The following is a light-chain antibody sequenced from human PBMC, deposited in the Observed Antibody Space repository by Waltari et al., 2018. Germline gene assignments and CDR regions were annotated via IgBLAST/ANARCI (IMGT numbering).Light chain of an antibody. CDR1: QHISSW. CDR2: AAS. Sequence: DIQMTQSPSSVSASLGDRVSITCRASQHISSWLAWYQQKPGNAPKLLIYAASNLQSGVPSRFSGSGSGTDFTLTISSLQPEDFATYYCQQTNSFPLTFGGGTKVEIK. V-gene: IGKV1-12*01. CDR3: QQTNSFPLT. J-gene: IGKJ4*01.